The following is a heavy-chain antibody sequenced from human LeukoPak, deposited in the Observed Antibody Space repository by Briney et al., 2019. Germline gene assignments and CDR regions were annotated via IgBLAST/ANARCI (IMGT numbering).Heavy chain of an antibody. Sequence: GRSLSLSCAASGFTFSSYGLHWVRQAPGKGLEWVAVIWYDGSNKYYADSVKGRFTIYRDNSENTLFLQMNTLRAEDTAVYYCAKGDSSDPFEYWGQGTLVTVSS. D-gene: IGHD6-19*01. V-gene: IGHV3-33*06. J-gene: IGHJ4*02. CDR3: AKGDSSDPFEY. CDR2: IWYDGSNK. CDR1: GFTFSSYG.